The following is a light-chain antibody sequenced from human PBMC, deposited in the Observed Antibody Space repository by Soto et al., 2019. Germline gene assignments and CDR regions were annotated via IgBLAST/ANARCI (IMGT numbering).Light chain of an antibody. CDR3: QQYGSSLPIT. J-gene: IGKJ5*01. CDR2: GAS. CDR1: QSVSSSY. V-gene: IGKV3-20*01. Sequence: EIVLTQSTGTLSLSPGERATLSCRASQSVSSSYLAWYQQKPGQAPRLLIYGASSRATGIPDRFSGSGSGTDFTLTISRLEPEDFAVYYCQQYGSSLPITFGQGTRLEI.